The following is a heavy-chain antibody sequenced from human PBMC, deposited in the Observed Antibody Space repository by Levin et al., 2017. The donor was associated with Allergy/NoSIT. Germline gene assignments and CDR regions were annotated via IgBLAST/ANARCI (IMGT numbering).Heavy chain of an antibody. CDR3: ARGYSTSGRDY. Sequence: GGSLRLSCAASGFTFSDYWMYWVRQAPGKGLVWVSRITGDASSTTYADSVKGRFTISRDNAKNTLYLQMNSLRAEDTAVYYCARGYSTSGRDYWGQGTLVTVSS. CDR1: GFTFSDYW. D-gene: IGHD3-10*01. V-gene: IGHV3-74*01. J-gene: IGHJ4*02. CDR2: ITGDASST.